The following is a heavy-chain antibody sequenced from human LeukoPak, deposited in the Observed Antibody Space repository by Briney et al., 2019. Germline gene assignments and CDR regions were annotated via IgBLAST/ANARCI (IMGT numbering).Heavy chain of an antibody. CDR2: SSGIGGST. D-gene: IGHD1-20*01. CDR1: GFTFSSYA. V-gene: IGHV3-23*01. J-gene: IGHJ4*02. Sequence: PGGSLRLSCAAPGFTFSSYAMSWVPQAPGKGLGWVSASSGIGGSTYYADSVKGRLPIPTDNSKNPLYLQMNSVRAEDTAVYYCAKGGRYNWIHLDYWGQGTLVTVSS. CDR3: AKGGRYNWIHLDY.